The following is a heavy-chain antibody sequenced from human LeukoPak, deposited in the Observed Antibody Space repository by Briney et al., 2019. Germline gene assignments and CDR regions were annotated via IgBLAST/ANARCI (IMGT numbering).Heavy chain of an antibody. CDR3: ARHTRAIGPFDY. CDR1: GFTFSSYS. CDR2: VSSSSSYI. V-gene: IGHV3-21*01. J-gene: IGHJ4*02. D-gene: IGHD2-2*01. Sequence: GGSLRLSCAASGFTFSSYSMNWVRQAPGKGLEWVSSVSSSSSYIYYADSVKGRFTISRDNAKNSLYLQMNSLRAEDTAVYYCARHTRAIGPFDYWGQGTLVTAAS.